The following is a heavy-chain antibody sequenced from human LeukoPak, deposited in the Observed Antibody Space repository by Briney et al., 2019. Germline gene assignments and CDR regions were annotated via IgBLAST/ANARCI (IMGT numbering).Heavy chain of an antibody. CDR3: ARQGGSGYYFAFDI. D-gene: IGHD3-22*01. CDR1: GGSISSSSYY. CDR2: IYYSGST. J-gene: IGHJ3*02. Sequence: SETLSLTCTVSGGSISSSSYYWGWIRQPPGKGLEWIGSIYYSGSTYYNPSLKSRVTISVDTSKNQFSLTLSSVTAADTAVYYCARQGGSGYYFAFDIWGQGTMVTVSS. V-gene: IGHV4-39*01.